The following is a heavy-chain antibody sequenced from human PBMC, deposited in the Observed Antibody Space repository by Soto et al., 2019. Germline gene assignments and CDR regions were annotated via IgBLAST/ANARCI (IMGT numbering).Heavy chain of an antibody. Sequence: GGSLRLSCAASGFTFSSYSMNWVRQAPGKGLEWVSYISSSSSTIYYADSVKGRFTISRDNAKNSLYLQMNSLRAEDTAVYYCARGSPYCSSTSSYAVDYYYYMDVWGKGTTVTVSS. J-gene: IGHJ6*03. CDR3: ARGSPYCSSTSSYAVDYYYYMDV. V-gene: IGHV3-48*01. D-gene: IGHD2-2*01. CDR2: ISSSSSTI. CDR1: GFTFSSYS.